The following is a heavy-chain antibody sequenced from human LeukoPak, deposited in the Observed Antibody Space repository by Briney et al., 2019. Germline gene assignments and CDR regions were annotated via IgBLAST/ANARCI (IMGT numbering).Heavy chain of an antibody. D-gene: IGHD4-17*01. J-gene: IGHJ2*01. CDR2: IDHGGST. CDR1: GGSFSGYH. Sequence: PSETLSLTCAVYGGSFSGYHWSWIRQPPGKGLEWIGEIDHGGSTNYNPSLKSRVTISVDRSKNQFSLKLSSVTAADTAVYYCARSDYGDNWYFDLWGRGTLVTVSS. CDR3: ARSDYGDNWYFDL. V-gene: IGHV4-34*01.